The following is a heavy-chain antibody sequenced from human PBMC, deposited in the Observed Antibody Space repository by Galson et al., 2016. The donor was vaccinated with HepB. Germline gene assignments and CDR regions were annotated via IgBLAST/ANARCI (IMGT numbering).Heavy chain of an antibody. Sequence: SLRLSCAASGFSFSSFAMHWVRQAPGKGLEYVSGISSDGGSTNYADSAKGRFTISRDNSKTTLYIQMSSLRAEDTAVYYCVTYYYNFWSGYSDWYFDLWGRGALVIVSS. D-gene: IGHD3-3*01. V-gene: IGHV3-64D*06. CDR2: ISSDGGST. CDR3: VTYYYNFWSGYSDWYFDL. J-gene: IGHJ2*01. CDR1: GFSFSSFA.